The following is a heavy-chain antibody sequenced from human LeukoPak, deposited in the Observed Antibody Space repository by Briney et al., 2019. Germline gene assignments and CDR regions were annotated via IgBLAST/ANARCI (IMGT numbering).Heavy chain of an antibody. CDR1: GFTFNSYW. CDR2: INPDGTTT. CDR3: ARPYDSSGTDAFDI. J-gene: IGHJ3*02. D-gene: IGHD3-22*01. Sequence: GGSLRLSCAASGFTFNSYWMHWVRQAAGKGLVWVSRINPDGTTTSYAGSVEGRFTISRDNAKNTLYLQMNSLRAEDTAVYYCARPYDSSGTDAFDIWGQGTMVTVSS. V-gene: IGHV3-74*01.